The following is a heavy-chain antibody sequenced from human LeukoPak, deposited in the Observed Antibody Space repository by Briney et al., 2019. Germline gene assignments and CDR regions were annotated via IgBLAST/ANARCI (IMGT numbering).Heavy chain of an antibody. CDR1: GFTFSSYG. CDR2: ISGSGGST. Sequence: GGSLRLSCAASGFTFSSYGMSWVRQAPGKGLEWVSSISGSGGSTYYADSVKGRFTISRDNSNNTLYLQMNSLRAEDTAVYYCVKDDGWVQYANWGQGTLVTVS. D-gene: IGHD5-24*01. J-gene: IGHJ4*02. CDR3: VKDDGWVQYAN. V-gene: IGHV3-23*01.